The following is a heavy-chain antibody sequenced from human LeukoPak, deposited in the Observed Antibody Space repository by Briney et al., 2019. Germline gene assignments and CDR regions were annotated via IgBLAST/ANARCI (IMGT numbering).Heavy chain of an antibody. V-gene: IGHV3-48*03. CDR3: ARARRRDDAFDI. Sequence: GGSLRLSCAASGFTFSSYEMNWVRQAPGKGLEWVSYISSSGSTIYYADSVKGRFTISRDNAKNSLYLQINSLRAEDTAVYYCARARRRDDAFDIWGQGTMVTVSS. CDR1: GFTFSSYE. D-gene: IGHD5-24*01. J-gene: IGHJ3*02. CDR2: ISSSGSTI.